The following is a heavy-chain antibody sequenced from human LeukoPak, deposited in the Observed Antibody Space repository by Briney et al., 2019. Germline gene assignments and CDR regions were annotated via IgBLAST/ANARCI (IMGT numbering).Heavy chain of an antibody. CDR1: GFIFSSFS. Sequence: GGSLRLSCAASGFIFSSFSMNWVRQAPGKGLEWVSYITSTSSTIYYADSVKGRFTISRDNAKNLLYLQMNSLRAEDTAVYYCARDLDPDCSATRCPFDYWGQGTLVTVSS. CDR3: ARDLDPDCSATRCPFDY. D-gene: IGHD2-2*01. CDR2: ITSTSSTI. J-gene: IGHJ4*02. V-gene: IGHV3-48*01.